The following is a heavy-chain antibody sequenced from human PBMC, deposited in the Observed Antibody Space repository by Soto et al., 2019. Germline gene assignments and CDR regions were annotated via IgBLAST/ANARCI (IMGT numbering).Heavy chain of an antibody. D-gene: IGHD6-19*01. J-gene: IGHJ5*02. V-gene: IGHV3-33*01. CDR1: GFTFSSYG. CDR2: IWYDGSNK. Sequence: GGSLRLSCASSGFTFSSYGMHWVRQAPGKGLEWVAVIWYDGSNKYYADSVKGRFTISRDNSKNTLYLQMNSLRVEDTAVYYCAREVTGTYGWFDPWGQGTLVTVSS. CDR3: AREVTGTYGWFDP.